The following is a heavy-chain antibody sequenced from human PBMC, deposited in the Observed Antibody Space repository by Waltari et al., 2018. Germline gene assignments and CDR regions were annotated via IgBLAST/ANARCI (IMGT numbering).Heavy chain of an antibody. Sequence: EVQLLESGGGLVQPGGSLRLSCAASGFTFSSYAMSWVRQAPGKGLEWVSGIYSGGSTYYADSVKGRFTISRDNSKNTLYLQMNSLRAEDTAVYYCAKVAGVQRYFDWFGYWGQGTLVTVSS. V-gene: IGHV3-23*03. CDR2: IYSGGST. CDR3: AKVAGVQRYFDWFGY. CDR1: GFTFSSYA. J-gene: IGHJ4*02. D-gene: IGHD3-9*01.